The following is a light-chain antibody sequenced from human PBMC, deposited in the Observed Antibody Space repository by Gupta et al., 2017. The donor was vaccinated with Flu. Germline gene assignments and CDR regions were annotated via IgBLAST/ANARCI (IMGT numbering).Light chain of an antibody. CDR2: WAS. V-gene: IGKV4-1*01. CDR1: QSVLYSSNNKTY. Sequence: DIVMTQSPDSLAVSLGERATINCKSSQSVLYSSNNKTYLAWYQHKPGQPPKLLIYWASTRESGVPDRFSGSGSGTDFTLPSSSLQAEDVAVYYCQQYYTTPYTFGQGTKLEIK. J-gene: IGKJ2*01. CDR3: QQYYTTPYT.